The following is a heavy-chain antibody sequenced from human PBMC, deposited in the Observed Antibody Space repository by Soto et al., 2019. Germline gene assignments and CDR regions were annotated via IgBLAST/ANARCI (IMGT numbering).Heavy chain of an antibody. CDR3: ARDTGCSSTSCRYGMDV. V-gene: IGHV1-69*13. CDR1: GCTFSSYA. J-gene: IGHJ6*02. CDR2: IIPIFGTA. D-gene: IGHD2-2*01. Sequence: SVKVSCKAAGCTFSSYAISCVRQAPGQVLEWMGGIIPIFGTANYAQKFQGRVTITADESTSTAYMELSSLRSEDTAVYYCARDTGCSSTSCRYGMDVWGQGTTVTVSS.